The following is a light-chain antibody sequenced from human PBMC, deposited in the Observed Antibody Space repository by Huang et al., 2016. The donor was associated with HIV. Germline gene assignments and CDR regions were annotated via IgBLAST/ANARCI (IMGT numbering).Light chain of an antibody. CDR3: QQFNNYPLT. J-gene: IGKJ4*01. Sequence: IQLIQSPSSLSASVGDRVTITCRASQGISSFLAWYQQKPGKAPKLLMYAASTLHSGVPLRFSGSGSGTDFTLTISSLQPEDFATYYCQQFNNYPLTFGGGTKVEIK. CDR2: AAS. V-gene: IGKV1-9*01. CDR1: QGISSF.